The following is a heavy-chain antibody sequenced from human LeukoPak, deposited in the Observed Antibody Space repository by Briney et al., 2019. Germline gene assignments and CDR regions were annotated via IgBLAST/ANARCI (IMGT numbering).Heavy chain of an antibody. V-gene: IGHV1-18*01. D-gene: IGHD3-22*01. CDR1: GYTFSIYG. CDR2: ISAYNGNT. Sequence: GASVKVSCKASGYTFSIYGITWVRQAPGQELEWMGWISAYNGNTNYAQKFQGRVTITADESTSTAYMELSSLRSEDTAVYYCARVDYYDSSGYPFDYWGQGTLVTVSS. J-gene: IGHJ4*02. CDR3: ARVDYYDSSGYPFDY.